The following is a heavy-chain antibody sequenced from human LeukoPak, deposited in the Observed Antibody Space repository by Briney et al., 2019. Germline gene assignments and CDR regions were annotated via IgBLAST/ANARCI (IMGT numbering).Heavy chain of an antibody. D-gene: IGHD5-24*01. J-gene: IGHJ6*03. V-gene: IGHV3-23*01. CDR3: AKDLREMATIQYMDV. CDR2: ISGSGGST. Sequence: GGSLRLSCAASGFTFSSYGMSWVRQAPGKGVEWVSAISGSGGSTYYADSVKGRFTISRDNSKNTLYLQMNSLRAEDTAVYYCAKDLREMATIQYMDVWGKGTTVTISS. CDR1: GFTFSSYG.